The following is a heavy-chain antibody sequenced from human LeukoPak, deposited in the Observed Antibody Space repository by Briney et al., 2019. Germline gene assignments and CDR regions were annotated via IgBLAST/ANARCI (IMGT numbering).Heavy chain of an antibody. J-gene: IGHJ6*03. CDR1: GFTFSSYW. CDR3: ARGDFWSGYYYYYYYYMEV. D-gene: IGHD3-3*01. CDR2: IKQDGSEK. V-gene: IGHV3-7*01. Sequence: GGSLRLSCAASGFTFSSYWMSWVRQAPGKGLEWVANIKQDGSEKYYVDSVKGRFTISRDNAKNSLYLQMNSLRAEDTAVYYCARGDFWSGYYYYYYYYMEVWGKGTTVTVSS.